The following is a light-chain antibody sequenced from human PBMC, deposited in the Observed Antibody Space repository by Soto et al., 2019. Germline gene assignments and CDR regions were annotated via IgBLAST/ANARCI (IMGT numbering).Light chain of an antibody. Sequence: DIQMTQSPSSLSASVGDRVTITCQASQDISNYLNWYQQKPGKAPKLLIYDASNLETGVPSRFSGSGSGTDFTFTISSLKPEDIATYYCQQYDNLPITFGPGPKVDIK. J-gene: IGKJ3*01. CDR2: DAS. V-gene: IGKV1-33*01. CDR1: QDISNY. CDR3: QQYDNLPIT.